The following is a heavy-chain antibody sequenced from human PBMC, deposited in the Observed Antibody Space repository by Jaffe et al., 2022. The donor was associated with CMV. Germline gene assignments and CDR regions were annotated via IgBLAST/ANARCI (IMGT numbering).Heavy chain of an antibody. V-gene: IGHV1-18*04. D-gene: IGHD3-22*01. J-gene: IGHJ3*02. CDR2: ISAYNGNT. CDR3: ARDPYPGDITYYYDSTAFDI. CDR1: GYTFTSYG. Sequence: QVQLVQSGAEVKKPGASVKVSCKASGYTFTSYGISWVRQAPGQGLEWMGWISAYNGNTNYAQKLQGRVTMTTDTSTSTAYMELRSLRSDDTAVYYCARDPYPGDITYYYDSTAFDIWGQGTMVTVSS.